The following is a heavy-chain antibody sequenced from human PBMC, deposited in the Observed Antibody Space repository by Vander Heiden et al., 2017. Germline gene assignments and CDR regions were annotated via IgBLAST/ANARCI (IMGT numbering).Heavy chain of an antibody. CDR1: GFTFIRYS. V-gene: IGHV3-21*01. D-gene: IGHD3-22*01. CDR2: ISSSSSYI. J-gene: IGHJ4*02. CDR3: ARVVRDSYYDSSGYSDY. Sequence: EVQLVASGGGLVKPGWSLTLPCPPSGFTFIRYSTTCVPQAQGKGLEGVSSISSSSSYIYYADSVKGRFTISRDNAKNSLYLQMNSLRAEDTAVYYCARVVRDSYYDSSGYSDYWGQGTLVTVSS.